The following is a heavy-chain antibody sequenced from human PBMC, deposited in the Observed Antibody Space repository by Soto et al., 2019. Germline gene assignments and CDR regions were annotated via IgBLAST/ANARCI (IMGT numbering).Heavy chain of an antibody. Sequence: VQLVESGGGVVQPGRSLRLSCAVSGFTVSTYGMHWVRQAPGKGLEWVAVISRDGGTKYYADSVKGRFTISRDNSRNTLFLEMNSLRSDDMAVYYCTGEVASGDWGQGTLVTVSS. V-gene: IGHV3-30*03. CDR1: GFTVSTYG. CDR2: ISRDGGTK. CDR3: TGEVASGD. J-gene: IGHJ4*02. D-gene: IGHD2-8*02.